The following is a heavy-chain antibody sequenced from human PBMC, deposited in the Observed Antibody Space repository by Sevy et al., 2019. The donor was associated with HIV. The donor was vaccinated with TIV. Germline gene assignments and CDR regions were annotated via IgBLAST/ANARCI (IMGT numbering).Heavy chain of an antibody. CDR2: MKEDGSEK. CDR3: VREGLGGFSYSLDC. J-gene: IGHJ4*02. CDR1: GFTFRSYA. Sequence: GGSLRLSCEVSGFTFRSYAMNWVRQAPGKGLEWVATMKEDGSEKSYVDSVKGRFTISRDNAKNSLYLQMNSLRVDDTALYYCVREGLGGFSYSLDCWGQGTLVTVSS. D-gene: IGHD5-18*01. V-gene: IGHV3-7*01.